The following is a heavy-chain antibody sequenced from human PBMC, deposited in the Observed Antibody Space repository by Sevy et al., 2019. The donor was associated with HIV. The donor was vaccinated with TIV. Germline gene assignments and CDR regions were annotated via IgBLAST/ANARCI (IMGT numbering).Heavy chain of an antibody. D-gene: IGHD3-22*01. CDR1: GYTFIKHP. J-gene: IGHJ4*02. V-gene: IGHV1-18*01. CDR2: IRTYNGET. CDR3: ARDSDGSGRYYLGYFDS. Sequence: ASVNVSCKTSGYTFIKHPLSWVRQAPGQGLEWMGCIRTYNGETKNAQKFQGRATMTTDTSTSTAYMELRSLRSDDTAIYYCARDSDGSGRYYLGYFDSWGQGTLVTVSS.